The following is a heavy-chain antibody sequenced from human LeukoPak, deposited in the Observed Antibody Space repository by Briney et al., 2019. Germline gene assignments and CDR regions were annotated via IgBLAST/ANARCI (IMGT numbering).Heavy chain of an antibody. V-gene: IGHV3-23*01. D-gene: IGHD3-22*01. CDR2: ISGSGGST. CDR3: AKDRGGYYDSSGYYDY. J-gene: IGHJ4*02. Sequence: PGGSLRLSCAASGFTFSSYAMSWVRQAPGKGLEWVSAISGSGGSTYYADSVKGRFTISRDNSKNTLYLQMNSLRAEDTAVYYCAKDRGGYYDSSGYYDYWGQGTLVTVSS. CDR1: GFTFSSYA.